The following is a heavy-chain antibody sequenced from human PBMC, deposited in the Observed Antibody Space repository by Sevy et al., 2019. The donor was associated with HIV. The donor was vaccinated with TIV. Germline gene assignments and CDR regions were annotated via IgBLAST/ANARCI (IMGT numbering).Heavy chain of an antibody. CDR3: ATGGNIVVVIAQDAFDI. Sequence: GGSLRLSCAASGFTFSSYAMSWVRQAPGKGLEWVSAISGSGGSTYYAHSVKGRFTISRDNSKNTLYLQMNSLRAEDTAVYYCATGGNIVVVIAQDAFDIWGQGTMVTVSS. CDR1: GFTFSSYA. CDR2: ISGSGGST. V-gene: IGHV3-23*01. D-gene: IGHD2-21*01. J-gene: IGHJ3*02.